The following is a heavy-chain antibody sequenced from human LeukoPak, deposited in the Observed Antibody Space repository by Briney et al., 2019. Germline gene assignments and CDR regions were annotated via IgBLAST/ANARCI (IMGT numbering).Heavy chain of an antibody. CDR2: SRSKAYGGTT. J-gene: IGHJ4*02. CDR1: GFTFGDYA. CDR3: TRVGYYYDSSGYFPY. D-gene: IGHD3-22*01. Sequence: PGRSLRLSCTASGFTFGDYAISWVRQAPGKRLEWVGFSRSKAYGGTTEYAASVKGRFTISRDDSKSIAYLQMNSLKTEDTAVYYCTRVGYYYDSSGYFPYWGQGTLVTVSS. V-gene: IGHV3-49*04.